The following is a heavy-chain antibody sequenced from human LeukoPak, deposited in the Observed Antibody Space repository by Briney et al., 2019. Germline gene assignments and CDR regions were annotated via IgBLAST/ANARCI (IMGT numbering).Heavy chain of an antibody. CDR2: IDTSGNT. V-gene: IGHV4-4*02. Sequence: SETLSLTCAVSGGSISSSNWWNWVRQPPGKGLEWIGRIDTSGNTNYKPSLKSRVTMSVDTSKNQFSLKLSSVTAADTAVYYCARVSSSWYQDWYFDLWGRGTLVTVSS. CDR3: ARVSSSWYQDWYFDL. D-gene: IGHD6-13*01. J-gene: IGHJ2*01. CDR1: GGSISSSNW.